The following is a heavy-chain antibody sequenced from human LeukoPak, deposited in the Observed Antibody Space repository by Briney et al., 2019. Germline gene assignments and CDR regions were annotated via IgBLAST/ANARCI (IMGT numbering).Heavy chain of an antibody. CDR3: ARSASPLGYYYGMDV. Sequence: GGSLRLSCSASGFIFRNYVMHWVRQAPGKGLEYVSGTGGNGDITYYADPVKGRFIISRDNSKNTLYLQMGSLRGEDMAVYYCARSASPLGYYYGMDVWGQGTTVTVSS. CDR1: GFIFRNYV. D-gene: IGHD2-2*01. J-gene: IGHJ6*02. CDR2: TGGNGDIT. V-gene: IGHV3-64*02.